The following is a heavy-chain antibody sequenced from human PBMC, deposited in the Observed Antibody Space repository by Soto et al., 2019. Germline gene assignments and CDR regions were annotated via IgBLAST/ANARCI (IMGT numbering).Heavy chain of an antibody. Sequence: KPSETLSLTCSVSGGSMSSGAYYWNWIRQHPGKGLEWIAYIYHTGNTYYNPSLRSRTTISVDTSANQFSLKLTSVTDADTAVYYCASSYSGYLDNWGQGTLVTVSS. J-gene: IGHJ4*02. D-gene: IGHD3-22*01. CDR2: IYHTGNT. V-gene: IGHV4-31*03. CDR3: ASSYSGYLDN. CDR1: GGSMSSGAYY.